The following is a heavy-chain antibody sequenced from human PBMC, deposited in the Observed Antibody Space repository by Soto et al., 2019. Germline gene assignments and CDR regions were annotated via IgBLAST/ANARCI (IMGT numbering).Heavy chain of an antibody. D-gene: IGHD3-10*01. CDR3: ARQAYYYGSGSYGTDY. CDR1: GGSISSSSYY. Sequence: SETLSLTCTVSGGSISSSSYYWGWIRQPPGKGLEWIGSIYYSGSTYYNPSLKSRVTISVDTSKNQFSLKLSSVTAADTAVYYCARQAYYYGSGSYGTDYWGQGTLVTVSS. CDR2: IYYSGST. V-gene: IGHV4-39*01. J-gene: IGHJ4*02.